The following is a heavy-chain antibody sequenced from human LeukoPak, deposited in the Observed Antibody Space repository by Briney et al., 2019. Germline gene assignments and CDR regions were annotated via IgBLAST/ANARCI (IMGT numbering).Heavy chain of an antibody. D-gene: IGHD2-2*01. CDR2: ISGSGGST. CDR3: AKIEYCSSTSCYYFDY. CDR1: GFTFSSYA. V-gene: IGHV3-23*01. J-gene: IGHJ4*02. Sequence: PGGSPRLSCAASGFTFSSYAMSWVRQAPGKGLEWVSAISGSGGSTYYADSVKGRFTISRDNSKNTLYLQMNSLRAEDTAVYYCAKIEYCSSTSCYYFDYWGQGTLVTVSS.